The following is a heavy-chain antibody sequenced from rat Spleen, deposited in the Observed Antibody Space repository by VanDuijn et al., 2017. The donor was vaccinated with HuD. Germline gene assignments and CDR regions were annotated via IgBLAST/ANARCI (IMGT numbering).Heavy chain of an antibody. J-gene: IGHJ2*01. D-gene: IGHD1-4*01. CDR2: ISFEGGDT. CDR1: GFTFRDYY. V-gene: IGHV5-22*01. Sequence: EVQLVESGGGLVQPGRSLQLSCAASGFTFRDYYMAWVRQAPKKGLERVASISFEGGDTDYGDSVKGRFTISRDNAKSILYLQMNSLRSEDTATYYCARPNYPGFNYFDYWGQGVMVTVSS. CDR3: ARPNYPGFNYFDY.